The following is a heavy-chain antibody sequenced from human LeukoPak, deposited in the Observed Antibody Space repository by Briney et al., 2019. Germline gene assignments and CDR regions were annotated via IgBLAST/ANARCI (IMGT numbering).Heavy chain of an antibody. CDR1: GYTFTDYY. V-gene: IGHV1-69-2*01. Sequence: ASVKLSCKVSGYTFTDYYMHWVQQAPGKGLEWMGLVDPVDGETIYAEKFQGRVTMTTDTSTSTAYMELRSLRSDDTAVYYCARGGVYSSSWYGGFRQFDYWGQGTLVTVSS. J-gene: IGHJ4*02. CDR3: ARGGVYSSSWYGGFRQFDY. CDR2: VDPVDGET. D-gene: IGHD6-13*01.